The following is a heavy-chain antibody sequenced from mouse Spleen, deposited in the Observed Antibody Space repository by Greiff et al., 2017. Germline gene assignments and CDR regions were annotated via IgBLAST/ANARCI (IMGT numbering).Heavy chain of an antibody. Sequence: QVQLQQPGAELVKPGASVKVSCKASGYTFTSYWMHWVKQRPGQGLEWIGRIHPSDSDTNYNQKFEGKATLTVDKSSSTAYMQLSSLTSEDSAVYYCAIEVYGYEFAYWGQGTLVTVSA. CDR1: GYTFTSYW. D-gene: IGHD2-2*01. CDR2: IHPSDSDT. V-gene: IGHV1-74*01. CDR3: AIEVYGYEFAY. J-gene: IGHJ3*01.